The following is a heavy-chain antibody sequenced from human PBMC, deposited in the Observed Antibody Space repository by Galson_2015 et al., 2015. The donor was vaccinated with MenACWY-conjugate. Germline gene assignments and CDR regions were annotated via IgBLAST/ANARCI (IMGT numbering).Heavy chain of an antibody. V-gene: IGHV3-74*01. J-gene: IGHJ4*02. Sequence: SLRLSCAASGFTVSRYWMRWVRQAPGKGLVWVSDINSDGTGTNYADSVKGRFTISRDNAKNTVYLQMNSLRAEDTAVYFCARGDSGSYRLGYWGQGTLATVSS. CDR1: GFTVSRYW. D-gene: IGHD1-26*01. CDR3: ARGDSGSYRLGY. CDR2: INSDGTGT.